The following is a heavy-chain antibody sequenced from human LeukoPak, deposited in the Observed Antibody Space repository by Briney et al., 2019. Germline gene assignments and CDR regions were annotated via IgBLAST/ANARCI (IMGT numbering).Heavy chain of an antibody. CDR2: INHSGST. CDR1: GGSFSGYY. CDR3: ARGFGEFPYYMDV. V-gene: IGHV4-34*01. J-gene: IGHJ6*03. D-gene: IGHD3-10*01. Sequence: SETLSLTCAVYGGSFSGYYWSWIRQPPGKGLEWIGEINHSGSTNYNPSLKSRVTISVDTSKNQLSLKLSSVTAADTAVYYCARGFGEFPYYMDVWGKGTTVTISS.